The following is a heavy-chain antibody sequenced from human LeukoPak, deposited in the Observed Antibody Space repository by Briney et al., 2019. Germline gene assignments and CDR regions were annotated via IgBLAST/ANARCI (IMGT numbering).Heavy chain of an antibody. V-gene: IGHV3-9*01. CDR3: ARESRGYDILTGKYHRGYYSYYMDV. CDR1: GFTFDDYA. J-gene: IGHJ6*03. CDR2: ISWNSFTI. Sequence: SLRLSCAASGFTFDDYAMHWVRQAPGKGLEWVSGISWNSFTIGYADSVKGRFTISRDNAKNSLYLQMNSLRVEDTALYYCARESRGYDILTGKYHRGYYSYYMDVWGKGTTVTVSS. D-gene: IGHD3-9*01.